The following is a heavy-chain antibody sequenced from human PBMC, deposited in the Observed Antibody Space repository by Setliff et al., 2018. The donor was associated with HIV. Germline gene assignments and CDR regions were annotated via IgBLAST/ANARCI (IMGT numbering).Heavy chain of an antibody. CDR2: INHSGST. V-gene: IGHV4-34*01. CDR1: GGSFSNYY. Sequence: SETLSLTCAVYGGSFSNYYWSWIRQPPGKGPEWIGEINHSGSTNYNPSLKSRVSISVDTSKKQFSLKLSSVSAADTAVYYCNIYYYYYMDVWGKGTTVTVSS. J-gene: IGHJ6*03. CDR3: NIYYYYYMDV.